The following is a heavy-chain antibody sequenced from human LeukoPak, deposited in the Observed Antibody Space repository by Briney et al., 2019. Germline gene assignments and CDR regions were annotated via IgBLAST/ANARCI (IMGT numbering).Heavy chain of an antibody. V-gene: IGHV3-23*01. CDR2: ISGSGGST. CDR1: GFTFSSYA. D-gene: IGHD1-26*01. CDR3: AFQGHMVVGATGSLMGNGEVDY. J-gene: IGHJ4*02. Sequence: GGSLRLSCAASGFTFSSYAMSWVRQAPGKGLEWVSAISGSGGSTYYADSVKGRFTISRDNSKNTLYLQMNSLRAEDTAVYYCAFQGHMVVGATGSLMGNGEVDYWGQGTLVTVSS.